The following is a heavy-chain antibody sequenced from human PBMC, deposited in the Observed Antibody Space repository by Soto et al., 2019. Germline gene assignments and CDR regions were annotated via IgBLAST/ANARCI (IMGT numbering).Heavy chain of an antibody. CDR1: GGTFSSYA. CDR3: ARAVVVPAAISHYYYGMDV. J-gene: IGHJ6*02. V-gene: IGHV1-69*13. D-gene: IGHD2-2*01. CDR2: IIPIFGTA. Sequence: ASVKVSCKASGGTFSSYAISWVRQAPGQGLEWMGGIIPIFGTANYAQKFQGRVTITADESTSTAYMELSSLRSEDTAVYYCARAVVVPAAISHYYYGMDVWGQGTMVTVSS.